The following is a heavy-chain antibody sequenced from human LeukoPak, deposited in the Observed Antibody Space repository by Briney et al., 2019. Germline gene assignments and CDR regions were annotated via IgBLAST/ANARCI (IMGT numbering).Heavy chain of an antibody. D-gene: IGHD2-15*01. J-gene: IGHJ4*02. CDR3: ARTRILGGYFDY. V-gene: IGHV4-61*02. Sequence: PSETLSPTCTVSGGSISSGSYYWSWIRQPAGKGLEWIGRIYASGSTNYNPSLKSRVTISVDTSKNQFSLKLSSVTAADTAVYYCARTRILGGYFDYWGQGTLVTVSS. CDR2: IYASGST. CDR1: GGSISSGSYY.